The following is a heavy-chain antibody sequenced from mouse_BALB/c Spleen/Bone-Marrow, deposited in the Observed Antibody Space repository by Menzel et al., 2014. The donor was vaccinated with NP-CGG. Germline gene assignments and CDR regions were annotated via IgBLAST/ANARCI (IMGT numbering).Heavy chain of an antibody. J-gene: IGHJ3*01. CDR1: GFTFSDYF. V-gene: IGHV5-4*02. D-gene: IGHD2-14*01. CDR3: ARDGDYRYAWFAF. Sequence: EVKLMESGGALVKPGGSLKLSCAASGFTFSDYFMYWVRQTPEKRLEWVATISDGGNYTCYPGSVKGRFTISRDNAKNNLHLQMNSLKSEDTAKYFCARDGDYRYAWFAFWGQGTLVTVSA. CDR2: ISDGGNYT.